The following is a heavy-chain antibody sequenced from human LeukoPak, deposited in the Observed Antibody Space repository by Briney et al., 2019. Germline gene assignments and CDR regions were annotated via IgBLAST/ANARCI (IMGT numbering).Heavy chain of an antibody. CDR1: GFTFSSRDW. V-gene: IGHV3-7*01. Sequence: GGSLRLSCVASGFTFSSRDWMTWVRPAPGKGLEWVANIKQDGSEKNYVDSVKGRFTISRDNAKNSVDLQMNSLRVEDTAVYYCARASDLVDRFDYWGQGTLVTVSS. CDR3: ARASDLVDRFDY. CDR2: IKQDGSEK. J-gene: IGHJ4*02. D-gene: IGHD3-9*01.